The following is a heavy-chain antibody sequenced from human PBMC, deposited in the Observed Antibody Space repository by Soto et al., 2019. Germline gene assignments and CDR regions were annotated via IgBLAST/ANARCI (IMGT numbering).Heavy chain of an antibody. D-gene: IGHD6-13*01. CDR2: IDPSDSYT. CDR1: GYSFTSYW. J-gene: IGHJ4*02. V-gene: IGHV5-10-1*01. Sequence: EVQLVQSGAEVKKPGESLRISCNGSGYSFTSYWISWVRQMPGKGLEWMGRIDPSDSYTNYSPSFQGHVTISADKSINTAYLQSSSLKASDTAMYYCARLQAAAGDNDLTFDYWGQGTLVTVSS. CDR3: ARLQAAAGDNDLTFDY.